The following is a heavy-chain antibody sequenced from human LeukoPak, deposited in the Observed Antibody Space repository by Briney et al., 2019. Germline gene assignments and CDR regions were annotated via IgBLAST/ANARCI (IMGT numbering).Heavy chain of an antibody. CDR3: AREVGSPAVRSAFDL. J-gene: IGHJ3*01. V-gene: IGHV3-7*01. D-gene: IGHD2-15*01. CDR2: IKEDGSEK. Sequence: PGGSLRLSCTASGFTFSNYWMSWVRQAPGKGLEWVANIKEDGSEKYYVDSVKGRFTISRDNAKNSLYLQMNSLRDEDTAVYYCAREVGSPAVRSAFDLWGQGTMVTVSS. CDR1: GFTFSNYW.